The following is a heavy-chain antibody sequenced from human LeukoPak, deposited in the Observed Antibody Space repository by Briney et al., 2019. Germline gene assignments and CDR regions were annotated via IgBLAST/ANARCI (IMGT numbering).Heavy chain of an antibody. CDR1: GFTLSNAW. CDR3: TTERPVGRGVIIKDTDD. J-gene: IGHJ4*02. CDR2: IKRKTDGGTT. D-gene: IGHD3-10*01. V-gene: IGHV3-15*01. Sequence: GGSLRRSCAASGFTLSNAWMSWVRQAPGKGREWVGRIKRKTDGGTTDYAAPVKRRFTISTDDSKTTLYLQMYSLKAEDTAVYYCTTERPVGRGVIIKDTDDWGQGTLVTVSS.